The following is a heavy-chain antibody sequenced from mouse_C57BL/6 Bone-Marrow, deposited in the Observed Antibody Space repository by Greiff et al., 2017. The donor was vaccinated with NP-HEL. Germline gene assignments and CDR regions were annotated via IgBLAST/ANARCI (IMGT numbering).Heavy chain of an antibody. V-gene: IGHV3-6*01. Sequence: EVKLEESGPGLVKPSQSLSLTCSVTGYSITSGYYWNWIRQFPGNKLEWMGYISYDGSNNYNPSLKNRISITRDTSKNQFFLKLNSVTTEDTATYYCARVFITHFDYWGQGTTLTVSS. CDR3: ARVFITHFDY. CDR1: GYSITSGYY. D-gene: IGHD1-1*01. J-gene: IGHJ2*01. CDR2: ISYDGSN.